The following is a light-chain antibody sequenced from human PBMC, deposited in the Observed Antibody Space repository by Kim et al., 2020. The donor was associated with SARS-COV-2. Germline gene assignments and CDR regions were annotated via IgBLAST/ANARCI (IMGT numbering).Light chain of an antibody. V-gene: IGKV1-39*01. CDR3: QQSYSIPYT. Sequence: SASVGHTVTITCRSSPSIPAYSNWYQHNQGTAPRLLISAASILQIVVPSRFSARRSGTDFTLTISSLQPEDFATYYCQQSYSIPYTFGQGTKLE. J-gene: IGKJ2*01. CDR2: AAS. CDR1: PSIPAY.